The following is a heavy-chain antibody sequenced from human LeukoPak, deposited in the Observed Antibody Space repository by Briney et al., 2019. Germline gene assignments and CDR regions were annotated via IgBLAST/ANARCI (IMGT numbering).Heavy chain of an antibody. CDR3: ARGVRYCSGGSCYQEFDY. D-gene: IGHD2-15*01. Sequence: NSSETLSLTCTVSGGSISSYYWSWIRQSPGKGLECIGYIHYTGSTNYNPSLKSRVTISVETSKNQFSLHLSSVTAADTAVYYCARGVRYCSGGSCYQEFDYWGQGTLVTVSS. J-gene: IGHJ4*02. CDR2: IHYTGST. V-gene: IGHV4-59*12. CDR1: GGSISSYY.